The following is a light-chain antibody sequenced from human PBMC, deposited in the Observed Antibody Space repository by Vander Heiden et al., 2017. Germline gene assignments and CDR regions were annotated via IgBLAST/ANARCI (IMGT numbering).Light chain of an antibody. V-gene: IGKV1D-12*01. J-gene: IGKJ5*01. CDR1: QGISDW. CDR3: QQASSFPIT. CDR2: AAS. Sequence: DIQLNQPPPFMSASVGDTVTIACRASQGISDWLAWYQQKPGKAPKLLIYAASTLQTGVPSRFSGSESGTDFTLTITTVQPEDFATYYCQQASSFPITFGQGTRLEIK.